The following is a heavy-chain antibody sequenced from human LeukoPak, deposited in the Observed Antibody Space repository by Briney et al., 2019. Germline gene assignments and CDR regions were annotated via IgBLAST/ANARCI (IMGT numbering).Heavy chain of an antibody. CDR1: GFTFSSYS. CDR2: ISSSSSTI. Sequence: AGGSLRLSCAASGFTFSSYSMNWVRQAPGKGLEWVSYISSSSSTIYYADSVKGRFTIPRDSAKNSLFLQMNSLRAEDTAVYYCASGYSYGYYYFDYWGQGTLVTVSS. V-gene: IGHV3-48*04. CDR3: ASGYSYGYYYFDY. J-gene: IGHJ4*02. D-gene: IGHD5-18*01.